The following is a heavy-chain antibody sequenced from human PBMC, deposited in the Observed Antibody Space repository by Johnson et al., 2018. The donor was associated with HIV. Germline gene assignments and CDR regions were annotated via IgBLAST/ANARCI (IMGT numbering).Heavy chain of an antibody. D-gene: IGHD1-1*01. Sequence: VQLVESGGGLIQPGGSLRLSCAASGFTVSSNYMSWVRQAPGKGLEWGSVIYSGGSTYYADSVKGRFTISRDNSMNTLYLQMNSLRAEDSAVYYCSRAPGCNDCWCAFDIWGQGTMVTVSS. CDR3: SRAPGCNDCWCAFDI. J-gene: IGHJ3*02. V-gene: IGHV3-53*01. CDR2: IYSGGST. CDR1: GFTVSSNY.